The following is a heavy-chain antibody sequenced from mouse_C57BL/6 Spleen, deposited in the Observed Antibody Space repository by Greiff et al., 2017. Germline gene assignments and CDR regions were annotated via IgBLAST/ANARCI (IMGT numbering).Heavy chain of an antibody. J-gene: IGHJ4*01. D-gene: IGHD2-4*01. Sequence: QVQLQQSGAELVRPGASVTLSCKASGYTFTDYEMHWVKQTPVHGLEWIGAIDPETGGTAYNQKFKGKAILTADKSSSTAYMELRSLTSEDSAVYYCTRRYDYSYAMDYWGQGTSGTVSS. V-gene: IGHV1-15*01. CDR3: TRRYDYSYAMDY. CDR1: GYTFTDYE. CDR2: IDPETGGT.